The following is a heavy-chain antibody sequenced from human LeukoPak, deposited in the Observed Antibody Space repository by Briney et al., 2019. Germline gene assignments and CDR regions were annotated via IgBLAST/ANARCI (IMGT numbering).Heavy chain of an antibody. CDR3: AREWGPNYVQGWFDP. V-gene: IGHV1-2*02. CDR1: GYTFSDFY. D-gene: IGHD3-10*02. Sequence: ASVKVSCKTSGYTFSDFYIHWVRQAPGQGLEWMERINPKTGGITYSQKFKGRVTMTRDTSLNTAHMEVTGLTFGDTAVYYCAREWGPNYVQGWFDPWGQGTLVSVSS. CDR2: INPKTGGI. J-gene: IGHJ5*02.